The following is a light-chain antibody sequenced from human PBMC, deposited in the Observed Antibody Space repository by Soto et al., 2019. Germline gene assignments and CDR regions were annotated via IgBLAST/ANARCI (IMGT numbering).Light chain of an antibody. V-gene: IGKV3-15*01. J-gene: IGKJ4*01. CDR1: QSVSSN. CDR3: QQANSFPLT. Sequence: EMVMTQSPATLSVSPGERATLSCRASQSVSSNLAWYQQKPGQAPRLLIYGASTRATGIPARFSGSGSGTDFNLTISSLQPEDFATYYCQQANSFPLTFGGGTKVDI. CDR2: GAS.